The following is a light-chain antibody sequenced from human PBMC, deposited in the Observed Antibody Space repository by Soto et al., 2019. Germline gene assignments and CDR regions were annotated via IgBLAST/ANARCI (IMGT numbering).Light chain of an antibody. CDR2: EVS. CDR1: RSDVGGYNY. J-gene: IGLJ1*01. Sequence: QSALTQPASVSGSPGQSITISCTGSRSDVGGYNYVSWYQQHPGKAPKLMIYEVSDRPAGVSNRVSGAKSGNTASLTIAGLRDEDDADYYCSSYTTTSPLVFGTGTKVTVL. CDR3: SSYTTTSPLV. V-gene: IGLV2-14*01.